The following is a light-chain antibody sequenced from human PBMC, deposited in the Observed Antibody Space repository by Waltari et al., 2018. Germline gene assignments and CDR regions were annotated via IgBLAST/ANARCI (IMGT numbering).Light chain of an antibody. Sequence: QSVLTQPASVSGSPGQPIPISCPGTRRDVGGYAYVSWYQQQPGKAPKLIIYDIKNRPSGVSNRFSGSKSGDTASLTISGLQAEDEADYYCSSYAVTTTLLFGGGTKLTVL. V-gene: IGLV2-14*03. J-gene: IGLJ2*01. CDR1: RRDVGGYAY. CDR2: DIK. CDR3: SSYAVTTTLL.